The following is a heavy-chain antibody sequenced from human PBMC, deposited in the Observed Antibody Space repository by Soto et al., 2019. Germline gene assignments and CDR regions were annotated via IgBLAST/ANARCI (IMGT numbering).Heavy chain of an antibody. Sequence: QVQLQESGPGLVKPSETLSLTCTVSGGSISSYYWSWIRQSPGKGLEWIGYIYYSGSTNYNPSLKSRVTISVDPSKNQFSLNLSSVTAADTAVYYCARGSGATTPFDYWGQGTLVTVSS. CDR1: GGSISSYY. J-gene: IGHJ4*02. V-gene: IGHV4-59*01. CDR2: IYYSGST. CDR3: ARGSGATTPFDY. D-gene: IGHD1-26*01.